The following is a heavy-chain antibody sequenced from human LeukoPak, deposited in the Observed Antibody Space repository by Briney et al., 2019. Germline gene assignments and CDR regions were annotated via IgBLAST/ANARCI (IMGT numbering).Heavy chain of an antibody. CDR1: GGSISSGGYS. Sequence: PSETLSLTCAVSGGSISSGGYSWSWIRQPPGKGLERIGYIYHSGSTYYNPSLKSRVTISVDRSKNQFSLKLTSVTAADTAVYYCARHDYYGSLNWFDPWGQGTLITVSS. V-gene: IGHV4-30-2*01. CDR3: ARHDYYGSLNWFDP. D-gene: IGHD3-10*01. J-gene: IGHJ5*02. CDR2: IYHSGST.